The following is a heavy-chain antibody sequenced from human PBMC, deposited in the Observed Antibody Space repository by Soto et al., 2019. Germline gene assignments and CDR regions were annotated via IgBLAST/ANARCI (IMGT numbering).Heavy chain of an antibody. Sequence: QVQLVQSGAEVKKPGASVKVSCKASGYTFTSYGISWVRQAPGQGLEWMGWISAYNGNTTYEQKLQGGVPMTTDTSPSTAYRELRSLRSDDTAVYYCARARSRYSSGQGGSDYWGQGTLVTVSS. CDR1: GYTFTSYG. V-gene: IGHV1-18*01. D-gene: IGHD6-19*01. CDR3: ARARSRYSSGQGGSDY. J-gene: IGHJ4*02. CDR2: ISAYNGNT.